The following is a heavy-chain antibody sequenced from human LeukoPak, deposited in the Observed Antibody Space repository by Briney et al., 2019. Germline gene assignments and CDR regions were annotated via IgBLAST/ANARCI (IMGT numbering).Heavy chain of an antibody. CDR2: INHSGST. V-gene: IGHV4-34*01. CDR1: GGSISSYY. Sequence: PSETLSLTCTVSGGSISSYYWSWIRQPPGKGLEWIGEINHSGSTNYNPSLKGRVTISVDTSKNQFSLKLSSVTAADTAVYYCAHGYYFDYWGQGTLVTVSS. J-gene: IGHJ4*02. CDR3: AHGYYFDY.